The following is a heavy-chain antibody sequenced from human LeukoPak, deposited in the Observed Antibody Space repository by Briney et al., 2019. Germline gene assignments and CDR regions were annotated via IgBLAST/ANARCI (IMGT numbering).Heavy chain of an antibody. Sequence: GGSLRLSCAASGFTFSSYGMHWVRQAPGKGLEWVSSISSSSSYIYYADSVKGRFTISRDNATNSLYLQMNSLRAEDMAVYYCARDKSYGEPTVDYWGPGNLVTVSS. CDR2: ISSSSSYI. J-gene: IGHJ4*02. D-gene: IGHD4-17*01. V-gene: IGHV3-21*01. CDR1: GFTFSSYG. CDR3: ARDKSYGEPTVDY.